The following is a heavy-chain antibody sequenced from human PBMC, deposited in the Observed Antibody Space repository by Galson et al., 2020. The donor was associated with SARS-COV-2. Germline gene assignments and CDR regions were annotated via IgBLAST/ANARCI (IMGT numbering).Heavy chain of an antibody. CDR1: GYTLTELS. V-gene: IGHV1-24*01. Sequence: ASVKVSCKVSGYTLTELSMHWVRQAPGKGLEWMGGFDPEDGETIYAQKFQGRVTMTEDTSTDTAYMELSSLRSEDTAVYYCATDPRRPYYDILTGYYSYYYYGMDVWGQGTTVTVSS. CDR2: FDPEDGET. CDR3: ATDPRRPYYDILTGYYSYYYYGMDV. J-gene: IGHJ6*02. D-gene: IGHD3-9*01.